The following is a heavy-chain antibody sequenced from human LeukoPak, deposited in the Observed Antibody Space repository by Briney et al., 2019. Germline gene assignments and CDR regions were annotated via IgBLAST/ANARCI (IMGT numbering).Heavy chain of an antibody. D-gene: IGHD2-8*02. CDR3: TRVQAGRSGLMDV. J-gene: IGHJ6*02. CDR1: GFTFSGYS. CDR2: LGPSSNAI. V-gene: IGHV3-48*02. Sequence: GGSLRLSCAASGFTFSGYSMNWVRQAPGKGLEWVSYLGPSSNAIHYADSVKGRFTISRDNAKNSLYLLMNSLRDEDTAVYHCTRVQAGRSGLMDVWGRGTTVTVSS.